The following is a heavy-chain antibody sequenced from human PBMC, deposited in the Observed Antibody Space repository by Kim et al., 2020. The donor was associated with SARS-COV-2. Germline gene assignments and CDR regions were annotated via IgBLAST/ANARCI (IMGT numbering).Heavy chain of an antibody. CDR2: ISGSGGST. Sequence: GGSLRLSCAASGFTFSSYAMSWVRQAPGKGLEWVSAISGSGGSTYYADSVKGRFTISRDNSKNTLYLQMNSLRAEDTAVYYCAKGSLGYCSGGSCYPGYWGQGTLVTVSS. CDR3: AKGSLGYCSGGSCYPGY. CDR1: GFTFSSYA. J-gene: IGHJ4*02. D-gene: IGHD2-15*01. V-gene: IGHV3-23*01.